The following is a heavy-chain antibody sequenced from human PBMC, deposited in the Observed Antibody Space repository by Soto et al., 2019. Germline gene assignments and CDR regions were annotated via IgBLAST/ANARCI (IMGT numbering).Heavy chain of an antibody. J-gene: IGHJ6*02. CDR3: ERMIRRIRIFEVGPYYYGMDV. CDR1: EFSLSSSGIC. CDR2: IDWDDDK. D-gene: IGHD3-3*01. V-gene: IGHV2-70*01. Sequence: SGPTLVNPTQTLTLTCTFSEFSLSSSGICVSWIRQPPGKALEWLALIDWDDDKYYNTSLKTGLTISKDTSKNQVVLRMTNMDPVDTATFYCERMIRRIRIFEVGPYYYGMDVWGQGTTVTVSS.